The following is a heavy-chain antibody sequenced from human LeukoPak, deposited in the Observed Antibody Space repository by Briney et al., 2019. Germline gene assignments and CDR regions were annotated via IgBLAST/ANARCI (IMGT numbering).Heavy chain of an antibody. CDR2: ISSSSSYI. D-gene: IGHD5-18*01. Sequence: GGSLRLSCAASGFTFSSYSMNWVRQAPGKGLEWVSSISSSSSYIYYADSVKGRFTISRDNAKNSLYLQMNSLRAEDTAVYYCARDLLGAPRGYSYGAFDYWGQGTLVTVSS. J-gene: IGHJ4*02. CDR1: GFTFSSYS. CDR3: ARDLLGAPRGYSYGAFDY. V-gene: IGHV3-21*01.